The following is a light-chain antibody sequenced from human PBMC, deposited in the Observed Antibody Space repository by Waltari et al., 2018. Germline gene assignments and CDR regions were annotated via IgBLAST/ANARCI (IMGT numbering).Light chain of an antibody. CDR2: DTS. V-gene: IGKV3-20*01. Sequence: EIVLTQSPGTLSLSPGERATLSCRASQSVGRSLAWYLRNPGQAPRLLIYDTSNRATGIPERFSGSGSGTDFSLTIGRLEPEDFAVYYCQMYVRLPVTFGQGTKVEIK. CDR3: QMYVRLPVT. CDR1: QSVGRS. J-gene: IGKJ1*01.